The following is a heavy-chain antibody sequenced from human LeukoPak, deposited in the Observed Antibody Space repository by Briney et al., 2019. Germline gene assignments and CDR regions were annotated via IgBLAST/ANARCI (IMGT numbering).Heavy chain of an antibody. CDR1: GFTFSGSA. Sequence: GGSLRLSCAASGFTFSGSAMHWVRQASGKGLEWVSYISSSGSTIYYADSVKGRFTISRDNAKNSLYLQMNSLRAEDTAVYYCAELGITMIGGVWGKGTTVTISS. CDR2: ISSSGSTI. D-gene: IGHD3-10*02. CDR3: AELGITMIGGV. J-gene: IGHJ6*04. V-gene: IGHV3-48*03.